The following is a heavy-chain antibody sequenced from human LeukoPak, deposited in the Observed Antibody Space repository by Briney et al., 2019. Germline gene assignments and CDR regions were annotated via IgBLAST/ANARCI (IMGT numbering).Heavy chain of an antibody. D-gene: IGHD2-2*01. J-gene: IGHJ4*02. CDR1: GGTFSSYA. CDR3: ARDPWGVVPAADNFDY. Sequence: SVKVSCKASGGTFSSYAISWVRQAPGQGLEWMGGIIPIFGTANYAQKFQGRVTITADESTSTAYMELSSLRSEDTAVYYCARDPWGVVPAADNFDYWGQGTLVTVSS. V-gene: IGHV1-69*13. CDR2: IIPIFGTA.